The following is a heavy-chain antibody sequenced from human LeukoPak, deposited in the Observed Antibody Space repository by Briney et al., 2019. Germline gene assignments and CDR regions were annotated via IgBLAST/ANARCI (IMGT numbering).Heavy chain of an antibody. J-gene: IGHJ4*02. CDR1: GGSISSYY. Sequence: SETLSLTCTVSGGSISSYYWSWIRQPPGKGLEWIGYIYYSGSTNYNPSLKSRVTISVDTSKNQFSLNLTSVTAADTAVYYCARVVIVYASHFDYWGQGTLVTVSS. D-gene: IGHD2-8*01. CDR2: IYYSGST. V-gene: IGHV4-59*12. CDR3: ARVVIVYASHFDY.